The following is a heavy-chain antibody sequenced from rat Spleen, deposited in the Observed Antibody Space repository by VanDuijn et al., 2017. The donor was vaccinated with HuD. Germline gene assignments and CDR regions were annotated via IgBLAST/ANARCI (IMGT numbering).Heavy chain of an antibody. Sequence: EVQLKESGPGLVQPSQTLSLTCTVSGFSLTDYSVHWVRQPPGKGLEWMGVMWSGGSKAYNSALKSRLSISRDNYKSQVFLKMNSLQTEDTAIYYCTRDQDTTDYYPGYWGQGVMVTVSS. D-gene: IGHD1-6*01. CDR3: TRDQDTTDYYPGY. CDR2: MWSGGSK. J-gene: IGHJ2*01. V-gene: IGHV2S63*01. CDR1: GFSLTDYS.